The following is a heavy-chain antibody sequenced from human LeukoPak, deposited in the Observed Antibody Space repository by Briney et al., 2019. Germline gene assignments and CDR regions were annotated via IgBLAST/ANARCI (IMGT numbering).Heavy chain of an antibody. V-gene: IGHV3-7*01. CDR2: IKGDGTST. J-gene: IGHJ4*02. CDR1: GFTFSSYW. D-gene: IGHD3-10*01. CDR3: VRDRGWYHFDL. Sequence: GGSLRLSCAASGFTFSSYWMTWVRQTPGKGLEWVAHIKGDGTSTKYVDSVKGRFTISRDNTKSSLFLQLNSLRAEDTAIYYCVRDRGWYHFDLWGQGNLVTVSS.